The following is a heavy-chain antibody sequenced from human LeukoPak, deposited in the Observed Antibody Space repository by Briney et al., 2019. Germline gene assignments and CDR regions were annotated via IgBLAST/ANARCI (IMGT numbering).Heavy chain of an antibody. D-gene: IGHD2-2*01. CDR3: VRDRTKYCSSTSCPLDY. Sequence: GASVKASCKASGYSFTGYYMHWVRQAPGQGLEWMGWINPYSGGTNYAQKFQGRVTMTRDTSISTAYMELSRLRSDDTAVYYCVRDRTKYCSSTSCPLDYWGQGTLVTVSS. J-gene: IGHJ4*02. V-gene: IGHV1-2*02. CDR2: INPYSGGT. CDR1: GYSFTGYY.